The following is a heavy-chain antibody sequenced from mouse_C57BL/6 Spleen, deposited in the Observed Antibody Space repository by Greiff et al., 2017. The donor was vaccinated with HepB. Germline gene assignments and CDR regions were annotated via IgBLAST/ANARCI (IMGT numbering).Heavy chain of an antibody. V-gene: IGHV1-26*01. J-gene: IGHJ2*01. CDR1: GYTFTDYY. D-gene: IGHD2-1*01. CDR2: INPNNGGT. Sequence: VQLQQSGPELVKPGASVKISCKASGYTFTDYYMNWVKQSHGKSLEWIGDINPNNGGTSYNQKFKGKATLTVDKSSSTAYMELRSLTSEDSAVYYCASRGNLDYFDDWGQGTTLTVSS. CDR3: ASRGNLDYFDD.